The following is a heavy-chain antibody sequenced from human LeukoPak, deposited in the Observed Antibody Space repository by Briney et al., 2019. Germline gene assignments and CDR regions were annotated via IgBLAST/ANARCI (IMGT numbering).Heavy chain of an antibody. V-gene: IGHV3-23*01. D-gene: IGHD3-3*01. J-gene: IGHJ4*02. Sequence: PGGSLRLSCAASGFTFSSYGMSWVRQAPGKGLEWVSAISGSGGSTYYADSVKGRFTISRDNSKNTLYLQMNSLRAEDTAVYYCARGSSTIFGVVITHFDYWGQGTLVTVSS. CDR1: GFTFSSYG. CDR2: ISGSGGST. CDR3: ARGSSTIFGVVITHFDY.